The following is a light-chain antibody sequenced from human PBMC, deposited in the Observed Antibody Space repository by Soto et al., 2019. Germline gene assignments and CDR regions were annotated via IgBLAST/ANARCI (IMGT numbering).Light chain of an antibody. CDR3: QQYNTYWT. J-gene: IGKJ1*01. Sequence: GDRVTITCRASQSINSWLAWYQQKPGKAPKLLIHKASSLQSGVPSRFSGSGSGTDFTLTISSLQPDDFATYYCQQYNTYWTFGKGTKVEIK. V-gene: IGKV1-5*03. CDR2: KAS. CDR1: QSINSW.